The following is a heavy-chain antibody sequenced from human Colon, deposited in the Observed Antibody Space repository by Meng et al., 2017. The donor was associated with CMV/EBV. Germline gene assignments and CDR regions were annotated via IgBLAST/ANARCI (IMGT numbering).Heavy chain of an antibody. V-gene: IGHV1-2*05. J-gene: IGHJ4*02. CDR1: GYTFTGFY. CDR3: GVQWAGTLVYRGLES. Sequence: QLQLVQAGAEVKKPGTSVKVSCEASGYTFTGFYIHWVRQAPGQGLEWMGRINPQSGDAKSVEKFQDRVTMTRDASINTAFMELGVLTYDGTDVYFCGVQWAGTLVYRGLESWGEGTLVTVSS. D-gene: IGHD1-26*01. CDR2: INPQSGDA.